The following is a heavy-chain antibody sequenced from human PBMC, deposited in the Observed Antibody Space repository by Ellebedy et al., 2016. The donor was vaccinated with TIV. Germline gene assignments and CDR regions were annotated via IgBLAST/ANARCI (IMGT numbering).Heavy chain of an antibody. V-gene: IGHV3-48*03. CDR2: ISSSGSTI. J-gene: IGHJ6*02. CDR3: ARAIYYYGSGSYYKTEANYYYYGMDV. CDR1: GFTFSSYE. D-gene: IGHD3-10*01. Sequence: GGSLRLSCAASGFTFSSYEMNWVRQAPGKGLEWVSYISSSGSTIYYADSVKGRFTISRDNAKNSLYLQMNSLRAEDTAIYYCARAIYYYGSGSYYKTEANYYYYGMDVWGQGTTVTVSS.